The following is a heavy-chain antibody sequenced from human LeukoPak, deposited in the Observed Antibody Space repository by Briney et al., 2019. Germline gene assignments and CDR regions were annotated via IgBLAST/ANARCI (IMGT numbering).Heavy chain of an antibody. D-gene: IGHD3-16*01. Sequence: PGGSLRFSCAASGFTFSSYAMSWVRQAPGKGLEWVSAISGSGGSTYYADSVKGRFTISRDNSKNTLYLQMNSLRAEDTAVYYCAPSDDYVWGSFDYWGQGTLVTVSS. CDR3: APSDDYVWGSFDY. V-gene: IGHV3-23*01. J-gene: IGHJ4*02. CDR1: GFTFSSYA. CDR2: ISGSGGST.